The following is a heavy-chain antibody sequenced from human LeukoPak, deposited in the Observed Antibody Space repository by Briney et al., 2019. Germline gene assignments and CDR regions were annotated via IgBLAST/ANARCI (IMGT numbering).Heavy chain of an antibody. CDR1: GYTFTDYY. Sequence: ASVKVSCKASGYTFTDYYMHWVRQAPGQGFEWMGWINPNDGDTNYAQKFQGRVTMTRETSISTAHMGVSRLRSEDTAVYYCARANFLYCSSTTCLFDYWGQGTLVTVSS. V-gene: IGHV1-2*02. CDR3: ARANFLYCSSTTCLFDY. D-gene: IGHD2-2*01. J-gene: IGHJ4*02. CDR2: INPNDGDT.